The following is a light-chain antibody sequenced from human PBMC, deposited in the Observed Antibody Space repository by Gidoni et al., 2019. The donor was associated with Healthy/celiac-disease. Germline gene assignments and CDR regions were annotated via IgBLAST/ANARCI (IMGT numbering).Light chain of an antibody. Sequence: AIRITQSPSSLSASTGDRVTITCRASPGISSYLAWYKQKPGKAPKLLIYAASTLQSGVPSRFSGSGSGTDFTLTISCLQSEDFATYYCQQYYSYPLTFGGXTKVEIK. CDR3: QQYYSYPLT. CDR2: AAS. CDR1: PGISSY. J-gene: IGKJ4*01. V-gene: IGKV1-8*01.